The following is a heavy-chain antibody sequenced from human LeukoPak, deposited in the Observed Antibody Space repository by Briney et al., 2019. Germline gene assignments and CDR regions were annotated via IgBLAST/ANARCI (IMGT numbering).Heavy chain of an antibody. Sequence: SETLSLTCTVSGVSISSSSYYWGWIRQPPGKGLEWIGSIYYSGSTYYNPSLKSRVTISVDTSKNQFSLKLSSVTAADTAVYYCARSIAVASTAEYFQHWGQGTLVTVSS. V-gene: IGHV4-39*01. J-gene: IGHJ1*01. CDR2: IYYSGST. D-gene: IGHD6-19*01. CDR3: ARSIAVASTAEYFQH. CDR1: GVSISSSSYY.